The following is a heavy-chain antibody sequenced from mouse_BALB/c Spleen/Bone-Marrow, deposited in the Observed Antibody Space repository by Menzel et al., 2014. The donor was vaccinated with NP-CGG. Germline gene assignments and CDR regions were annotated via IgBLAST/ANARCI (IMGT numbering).Heavy chain of an antibody. V-gene: IGHV1-67*01. CDR1: GYTFTDYA. Sequence: VQLQQSGPELVRPGVSVKISCKGSGYTFTDYAMHWVKQSHAKSLEWIGVISTYSGNTNYNQKFKGKATMTVDKSSSTAYMELDGLPSEDSAIYSGARGEGFDGLYFDVWGAGTTVTVSS. CDR3: ARGEGFDGLYFDV. D-gene: IGHD1-1*01. J-gene: IGHJ1*01. CDR2: ISTYSGNT.